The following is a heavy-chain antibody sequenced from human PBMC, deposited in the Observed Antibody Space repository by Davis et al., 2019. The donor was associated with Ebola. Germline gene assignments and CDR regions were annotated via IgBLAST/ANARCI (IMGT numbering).Heavy chain of an antibody. D-gene: IGHD3-9*01. J-gene: IGHJ6*04. CDR1: GGSISSSSYY. CDR2: IYYSGST. Sequence: MPSETLSLTCTVPGGSISSSSYYWGWIRQPPGQGLEWIGSIYYSGSTYYNPSLKSRVTISVDTSKNQFSLKLSSVTAADTAVYYCARSGSYYDILTGYYLDSYYGMDVWGKGTTVTVSS. CDR3: ARSGSYYDILTGYYLDSYYGMDV. V-gene: IGHV4-39*07.